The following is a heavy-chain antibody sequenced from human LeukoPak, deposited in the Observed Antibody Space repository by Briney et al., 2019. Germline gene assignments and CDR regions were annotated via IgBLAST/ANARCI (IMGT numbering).Heavy chain of an antibody. D-gene: IGHD3-10*01. V-gene: IGHV3-21*01. J-gene: IGHJ4*02. CDR1: GFTFSSYS. Sequence: GGSLRLSCAASGFTFSSYSMKWVRQAPGKGLEWVSSISSSSSYIYYADSVKGRFTISRDNAKNSLYLRLNTLRAEDTAVYYCARVRATMVRGDLDYWGQGTLVTVSS. CDR2: ISSSSSYI. CDR3: ARVRATMVRGDLDY.